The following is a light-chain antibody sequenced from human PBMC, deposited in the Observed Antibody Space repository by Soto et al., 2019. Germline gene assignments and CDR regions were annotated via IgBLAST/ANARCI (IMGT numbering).Light chain of an antibody. Sequence: DIQVTQAPSTLSASVGDRVTITWRASQSISSWLAWYQQKPGKAPKLLIYDASSLESGVPSRFSGSGSGTEFTLTISSLQPDDFATYYCQQYNSYSPLTFGGGTKVDIK. J-gene: IGKJ4*01. CDR2: DAS. V-gene: IGKV1-5*01. CDR1: QSISSW. CDR3: QQYNSYSPLT.